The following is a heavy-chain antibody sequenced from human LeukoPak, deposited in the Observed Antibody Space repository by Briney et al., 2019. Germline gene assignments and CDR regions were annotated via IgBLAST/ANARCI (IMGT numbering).Heavy chain of an antibody. V-gene: IGHV4-38-2*02. CDR2: IYHSGST. CDR3: ARDAPYDILTGYYFDNWFDP. D-gene: IGHD3-9*01. CDR1: GYSISSGYY. Sequence: PSETLSLTCTVSGYSISSGYYWGWIRQPPGKGLEWIGSIYHSGSTYYNPSPKSRVTISVDTSKNQFSLKLSSVTAADTAVYYCARDAPYDILTGYYFDNWFDPWGQGTLVTVSS. J-gene: IGHJ5*02.